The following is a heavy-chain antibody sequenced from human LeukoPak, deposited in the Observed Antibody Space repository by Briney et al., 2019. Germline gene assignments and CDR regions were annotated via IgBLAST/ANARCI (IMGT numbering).Heavy chain of an antibody. CDR1: GFTFSNYA. CDR2: ISGSDGST. Sequence: GGSLRLSCAASGFTFSNYAMSWVRQAPGKGLEWVSGISGSDGSTYYADSVRGRFTISRDNSKNTLYLQMNSLRAEDTAVYYCARAGNIRFDYWGQGTLVTVSS. V-gene: IGHV3-23*01. J-gene: IGHJ4*02. CDR3: ARAGNIRFDY. D-gene: IGHD2/OR15-2a*01.